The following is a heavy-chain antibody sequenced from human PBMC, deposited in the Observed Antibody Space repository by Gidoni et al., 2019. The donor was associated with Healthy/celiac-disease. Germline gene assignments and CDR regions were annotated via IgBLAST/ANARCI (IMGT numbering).Heavy chain of an antibody. J-gene: IGHJ4*02. CDR2: INPNSGGT. CDR3: ARVRSGYDSNFDY. Sequence: QVQLVQSGAEVKKPGASVQVSCKASGSTFTGYYMHWVRQAPGQGLEWMGRINPNSGGTNYAQKFQGRVTMTRDTSISTAYMELSRLRSDDTAVYYCARVRSGYDSNFDYWGQGTLVTVSS. D-gene: IGHD5-12*01. CDR1: GSTFTGYY. V-gene: IGHV1-2*06.